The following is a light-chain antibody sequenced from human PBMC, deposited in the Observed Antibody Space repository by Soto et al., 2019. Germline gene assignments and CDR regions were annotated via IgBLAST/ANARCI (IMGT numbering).Light chain of an antibody. V-gene: IGKV3-15*01. CDR3: QQYQSWPLT. Sequence: EIVMTQSPATLSVSPGERATLSRRASQSVSSNLAWYQQKPGQAPRLLIYGASTRATGIPARFSGSGSGTEFTLTISSLQSEDFAVYYCQQYQSWPLTFGGGTKVDIK. J-gene: IGKJ4*01. CDR2: GAS. CDR1: QSVSSN.